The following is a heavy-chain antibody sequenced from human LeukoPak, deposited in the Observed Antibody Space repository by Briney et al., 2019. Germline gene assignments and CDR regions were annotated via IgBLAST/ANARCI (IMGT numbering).Heavy chain of an antibody. CDR3: VRDYSYGFAY. J-gene: IGHJ4*02. V-gene: IGHV3-74*01. CDR1: GFPFSSSW. CDR2: INSDGSST. D-gene: IGHD5-18*01. Sequence: GGSLSLSCAASGFPFSSSWIHWVRQAPGKGLVWVSHINSDGSSTTYADSVKGRFTISRDNAKNTVYLQMHSLRAEDTAVYYCVRDYSYGFAYWGQGTLVTVSS.